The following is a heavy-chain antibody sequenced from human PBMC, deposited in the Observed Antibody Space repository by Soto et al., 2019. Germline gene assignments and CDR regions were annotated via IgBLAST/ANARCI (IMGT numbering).Heavy chain of an antibody. CDR3: AKGRGGSGSLTPRVDF. CDR2: ISGGGDTT. J-gene: IGHJ4*02. D-gene: IGHD3-10*01. V-gene: IGHV3-23*01. Sequence: EVQLLESGGGLVQPGGSLSLSCAASGFTFNNYAMTWVRQAPGKGLEWVSAISGGGDTTSYADSVKGRFTVSRDGSKNTLYLQVSRLRAEDTALYYCAKGRGGSGSLTPRVDFWGQGTLVTVSS. CDR1: GFTFNNYA.